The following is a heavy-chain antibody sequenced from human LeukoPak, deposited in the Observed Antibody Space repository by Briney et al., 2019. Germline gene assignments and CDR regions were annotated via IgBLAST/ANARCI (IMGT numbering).Heavy chain of an antibody. CDR1: GGSISSYY. D-gene: IGHD2-15*01. CDR3: ARVLPRPQGYCSGGSCYFSWSDP. V-gene: IGHV4-59*01. J-gene: IGHJ5*02. Sequence: SETLSLTCTVSGGSISSYYWSWIRQPPGKGLEWIGYIYYSGSTNYNPSLKSRVTISVDTSKNQFSLKLSSVTAADTAVYYCARVLPRPQGYCSGGSCYFSWSDPWGQGTLVTVSS. CDR2: IYYSGST.